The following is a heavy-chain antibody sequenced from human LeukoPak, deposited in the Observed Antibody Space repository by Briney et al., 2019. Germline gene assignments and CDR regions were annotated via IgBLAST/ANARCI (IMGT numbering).Heavy chain of an antibody. CDR2: ISWNSGSI. V-gene: IGHV3-9*01. CDR3: AKDRHGSGIGYFDY. Sequence: GGSLRLSCAASGFTFDDYAMHWVRQAPGKGLKWVSGISWNSGSIGYADSVKGRFTISRDNAKNSLYLQMNSLRAEDTALYYCAKDRHGSGIGYFDYWGQGTLVTVSS. D-gene: IGHD3-10*01. J-gene: IGHJ4*02. CDR1: GFTFDDYA.